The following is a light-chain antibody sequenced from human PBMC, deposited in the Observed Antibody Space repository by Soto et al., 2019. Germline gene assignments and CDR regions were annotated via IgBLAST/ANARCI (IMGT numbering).Light chain of an antibody. J-gene: IGKJ4*01. Sequence: EIVLAQSPGTLSLSPGERATLSCRASQSVRSSYLAWYQQKPGQAPRLLIYGASSTATGIPDRFSGSGSGTDFTLTISGLEPEDLAVYYCQQYGNSPTFGGGTKVEIK. CDR3: QQYGNSPT. V-gene: IGKV3-20*01. CDR1: QSVRSSY. CDR2: GAS.